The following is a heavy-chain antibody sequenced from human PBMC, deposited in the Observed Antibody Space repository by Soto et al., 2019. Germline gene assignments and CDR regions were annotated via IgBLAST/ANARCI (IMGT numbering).Heavy chain of an antibody. CDR3: ARDAEGEWLVPGAFDI. D-gene: IGHD6-19*01. J-gene: IGHJ3*02. CDR2: INHSGST. Sequence: SETLSLTCAVYGGSFGGYYWSWIRQPPGKGLEWIGEINHSGSTNYNPSLKSRVTISVDTSKNQFSLKLSSVTAADTAVYYCARDAEGEWLVPGAFDIWGQGTMVTVSS. V-gene: IGHV4-34*01. CDR1: GGSFGGYY.